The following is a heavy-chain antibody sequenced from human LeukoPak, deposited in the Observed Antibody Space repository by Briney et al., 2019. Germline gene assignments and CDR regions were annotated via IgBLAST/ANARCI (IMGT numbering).Heavy chain of an antibody. CDR1: GFTLSSSE. J-gene: IGHJ3*02. CDR2: LSSGGSTI. CDR3: ASLGDIVVVVADNAFDI. Sequence: PGGSLRLSCAASGFTLSSSEMNWVRQAPGKGLGRVSYLSSGGSTIYYADSVKSRFTTSRDNDKNSLYLQMNSLRAEDTAVYYCASLGDIVVVVADNAFDIWGQGTMVTVSS. D-gene: IGHD2-15*01. V-gene: IGHV3-48*03.